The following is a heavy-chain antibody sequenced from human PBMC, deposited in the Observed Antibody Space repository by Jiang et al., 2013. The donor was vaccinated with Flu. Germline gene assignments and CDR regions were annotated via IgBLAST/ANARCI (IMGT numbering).Heavy chain of an antibody. D-gene: IGHD4-17*01. CDR3: ARGTRPKRGYGDYGLPDY. Sequence: GAEVKKPGASVKVSCKASGYTFTSYYMHWVRQAPGQGLEWMGIINPSGGSTSYAQKFQGRVTMTRDTSTSTVYMELSSLRSEDTAVYYCARGTRPKRGYGDYGLPDYWGQGTLVTVSS. CDR1: GYTFTSYY. V-gene: IGHV1-46*01. CDR2: INPSGGST. J-gene: IGHJ4*02.